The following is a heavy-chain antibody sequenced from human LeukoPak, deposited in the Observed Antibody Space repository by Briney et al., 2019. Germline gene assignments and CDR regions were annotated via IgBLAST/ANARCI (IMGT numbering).Heavy chain of an antibody. CDR3: ARGPLAAAGDY. J-gene: IGHJ4*02. CDR1: GFTFSSCS. D-gene: IGHD6-13*01. CDR2: ISSSSSYI. Sequence: GASLRLSCAASGFTFSSCSMNWVRQAPGKGLEWVSSISSSSSYIYYADSVKGRFTISRDNAKNSLYLQMNSLRAEDTAVYYCARGPLAAAGDYWGQGTLVTVSS. V-gene: IGHV3-21*01.